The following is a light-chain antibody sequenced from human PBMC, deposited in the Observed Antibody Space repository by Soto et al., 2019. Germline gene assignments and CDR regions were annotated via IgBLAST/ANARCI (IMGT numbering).Light chain of an antibody. J-gene: IGLJ1*01. V-gene: IGLV2-8*01. Sequence: LTQAPSASGSPGRSVSISYNRTSRDIGDYNYVSWYQQHPGKAPKLIIYEVNKRPSGVPARFSASKFANTASLTVAGLHVEDEADYYCSSYAGSNTYVFGSGT. CDR3: SSYAGSNTYV. CDR2: EVN. CDR1: SRDIGDYNY.